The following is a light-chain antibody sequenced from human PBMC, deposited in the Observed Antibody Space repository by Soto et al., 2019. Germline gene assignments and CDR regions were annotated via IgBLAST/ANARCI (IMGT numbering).Light chain of an antibody. CDR3: NSYTSSSTFV. V-gene: IGLV2-14*01. CDR2: GVT. CDR1: SSDVGGYNY. J-gene: IGLJ1*01. Sequence: QSALTQPASVSGSPGQSITISCTGTSSDVGGYNYVSWFQQHPGKAPKLMVYGVTNRPSGVSNRFSGSRSGNTASLTISGLQSEDEAEYYRNSYTSSSTFVFGTGTKVTVL.